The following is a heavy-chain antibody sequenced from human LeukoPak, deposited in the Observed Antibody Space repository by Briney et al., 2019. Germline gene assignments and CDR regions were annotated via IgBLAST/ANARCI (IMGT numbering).Heavy chain of an antibody. J-gene: IGHJ6*02. CDR1: GFTFSSYS. D-gene: IGHD3-9*01. CDR3: ARNIRYFDLDV. V-gene: IGHV3-30-3*01. Sequence: GGSLRLSCAASGFTFSSYSMHCVRQAPGKGLECVAVILHDGSNKYYADSVKGRFTLSRDNSKNTLYLQMNSLRAEDTAVFFCARNIRYFDLDVWGQGTTVTVSS. CDR2: ILHDGSNK.